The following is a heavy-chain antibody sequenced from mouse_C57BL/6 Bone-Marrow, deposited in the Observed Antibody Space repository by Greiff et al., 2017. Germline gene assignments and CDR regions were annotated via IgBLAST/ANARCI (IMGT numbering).Heavy chain of an antibody. J-gene: IGHJ3*01. D-gene: IGHD4-1*01. CDR1: GFTFTDYY. CDR2: IRNKANGYTT. CDR3: ARLLGGFAY. Sequence: EVKLVESGGGLVQPGGSLSLSCAASGFTFTDYYMSWVRQPPGKALEWLGFIRNKANGYTTEYSASVKGRFTISRDNSQSILYLQMNALRAEDSATYYCARLLGGFAYWGQGTLVTVSA. V-gene: IGHV7-3*01.